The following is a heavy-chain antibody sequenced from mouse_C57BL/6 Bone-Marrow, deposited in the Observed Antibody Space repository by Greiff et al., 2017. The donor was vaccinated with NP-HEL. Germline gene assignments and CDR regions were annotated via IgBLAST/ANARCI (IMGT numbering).Heavy chain of an antibody. V-gene: IGHV5-4*01. J-gene: IGHJ1*03. CDR2: ISDGGSYT. CDR3: ARDLLWLWYFDV. Sequence: EVQRVESGGGLVKPGGSLKLSCAASGFTFSSYAMSWVRQTPEKRLEWVATISDGGSYTYYPDNVKGRFPISRENAKNNLYLQMSHLKSEDTAMYYCARDLLWLWYFDVWGTGTTVTVSS. CDR1: GFTFSSYA. D-gene: IGHD2-1*01.